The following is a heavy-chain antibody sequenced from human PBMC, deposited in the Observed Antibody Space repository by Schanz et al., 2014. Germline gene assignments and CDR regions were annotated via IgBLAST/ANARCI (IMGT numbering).Heavy chain of an antibody. J-gene: IGHJ3*02. CDR2: ISAYSGNS. V-gene: IGHV1-18*01. CDR3: ARGSCSNSGCFDAFDI. CDR1: GYTLTGFG. D-gene: IGHD2-2*01. Sequence: QVQLVQSGAEVKKPGASVKVSCKASGYTLTGFGVSWVRQAPGQGREWMGWISAYSGNSKYAQKLQGRITMTRDTSTTTFYMDLSSLGSEDTAVYYCARGSCSNSGCFDAFDIWGQGTVVTVSS.